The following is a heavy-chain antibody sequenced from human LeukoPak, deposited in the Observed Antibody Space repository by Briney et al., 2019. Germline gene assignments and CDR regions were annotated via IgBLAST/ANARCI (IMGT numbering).Heavy chain of an antibody. CDR3: TTDIQQNYSNYIFDY. CDR1: GFTFNNAW. D-gene: IGHD4-11*01. Sequence: GGSLRLSCAASGFTFNNAWMNWVRQAPGKGLEWVGRIKSKTDGGTTDYAAPVKGRFTISRDDSKDTLYLQMNSLKIEDTAVYYCTTDIQQNYSNYIFDYWGQGTLVTVSS. J-gene: IGHJ4*02. V-gene: IGHV3-15*01. CDR2: IKSKTDGGTT.